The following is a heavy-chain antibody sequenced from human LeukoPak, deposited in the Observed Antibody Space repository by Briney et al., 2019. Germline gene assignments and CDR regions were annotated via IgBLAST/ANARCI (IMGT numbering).Heavy chain of an antibody. Sequence: PSETLSLTCTVSGGSISSYYWSWIRQPPGKGLEWIGYIYYSESTNYNPSLKSRVTISVDTSKNQFSLKLSSVTAADTAVYYCARTSITMIVEEHDAFDIWGQGTMVTVSS. D-gene: IGHD3-22*01. CDR1: GGSISSYY. CDR3: ARTSITMIVEEHDAFDI. CDR2: IYYSEST. V-gene: IGHV4-59*01. J-gene: IGHJ3*02.